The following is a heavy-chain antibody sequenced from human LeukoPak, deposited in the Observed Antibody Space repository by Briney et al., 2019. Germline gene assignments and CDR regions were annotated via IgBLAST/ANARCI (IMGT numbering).Heavy chain of an antibody. CDR2: INHSGST. CDR3: ARGPPAKPGTGYYYGMDV. V-gene: IGHV4-34*01. CDR1: GGSFSGYY. D-gene: IGHD2-2*01. Sequence: SETLSLTCAVYGGSFSGYYWSWIRQPPGKGLEWIGEINHSGSTNYNPPLKSRVTISVDMSKNQFSLKLSSVTAADTAVHYCARGPPAKPGTGYYYGMDVWGQGTTVTVSS. J-gene: IGHJ6*02.